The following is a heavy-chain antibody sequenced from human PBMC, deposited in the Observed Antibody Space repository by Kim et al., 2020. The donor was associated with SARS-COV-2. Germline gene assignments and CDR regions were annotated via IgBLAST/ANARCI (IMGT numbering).Heavy chain of an antibody. CDR1: GFTFSSYA. J-gene: IGHJ4*02. D-gene: IGHD3-22*01. CDR3: ARCSGYFQGNLDY. V-gene: IGHV3-23*01. CDR2: ISGSGGST. Sequence: GGSLRLSCAASGFTFSSYAMSWVRQAPGKGLEWVSAISGSGGSTYYADSVKGRFTISRDNSKNTLYLQMNSLRAEDTAVYYCARCSGYFQGNLDYWGQGTLVTVSS.